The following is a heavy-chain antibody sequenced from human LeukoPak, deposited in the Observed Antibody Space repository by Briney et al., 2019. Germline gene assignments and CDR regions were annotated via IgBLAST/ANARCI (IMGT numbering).Heavy chain of an antibody. CDR1: GGSISSYY. J-gene: IGHJ4*02. CDR2: IYYSGST. Sequence: TSETLSLTCTVSGGSISSYYWSWIRQPPGKGLEWIGYIYYSGSTNYNPSLKSRVTISVDTSKNQFSLKLSSVTAADTAVYYCARAFKWYFDYWGQGTLVTVSS. D-gene: IGHD1-26*01. CDR3: ARAFKWYFDY. V-gene: IGHV4-59*01.